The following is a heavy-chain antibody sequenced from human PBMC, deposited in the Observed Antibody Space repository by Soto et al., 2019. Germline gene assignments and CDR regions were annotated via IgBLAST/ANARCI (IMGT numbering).Heavy chain of an antibody. CDR3: ARGGMGYYGTDY. CDR1: GGSISSGDYY. V-gene: IGHV4-30-4*01. CDR2: IYYSGST. J-gene: IGHJ4*02. Sequence: QVQLQESGPGLVKPSQTLSLTCTVSGGSISSGDYYWSWIRQPPGKGLEWSGYIYYSGSTYYNPSLKSRVTILVDTSKNQFSPKLSSVTAADTAVYYCARGGMGYYGTDYWGQGTLVTVSS. D-gene: IGHD3-10*01.